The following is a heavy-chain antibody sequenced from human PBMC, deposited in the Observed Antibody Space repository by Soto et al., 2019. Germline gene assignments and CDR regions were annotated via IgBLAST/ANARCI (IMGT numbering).Heavy chain of an antibody. V-gene: IGHV3-74*01. Sequence: EVQLVESGGGLVQPGGSLRLSCAASGFTFSSYWMHWFRQAPGKGLVWVSRINSDGSSTSYADSVKGRFTISRDNAKNTLYLQMNSLRAEDTAVYYCVRTSLVVAAATREDYWGQGTLVTGSS. CDR1: GFTFSSYW. J-gene: IGHJ4*02. CDR2: INSDGSST. D-gene: IGHD2-15*01. CDR3: VRTSLVVAAATREDY.